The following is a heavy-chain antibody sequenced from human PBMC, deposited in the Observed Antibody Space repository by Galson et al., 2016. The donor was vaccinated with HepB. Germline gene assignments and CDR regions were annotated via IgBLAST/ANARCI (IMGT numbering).Heavy chain of an antibody. D-gene: IGHD2-2*01. CDR3: ARTHYDCSNNNCYLPDYYYYGMDV. CDR1: GGTFSSYA. J-gene: IGHJ6*02. CDR2: IIPIFGTT. V-gene: IGHV1-69*06. Sequence: SVKVSCKASGGTFSSYAISWVRQAPGQGLEWMGGIIPIFGTTNYAQKFPGRVTITADKSTSTAYMELTSLRSEDTAVYYCARTHYDCSNNNCYLPDYYYYGMDVWGQGTTVTVSS.